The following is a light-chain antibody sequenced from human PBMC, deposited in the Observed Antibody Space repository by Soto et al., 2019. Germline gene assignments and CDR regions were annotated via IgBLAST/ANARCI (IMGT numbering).Light chain of an antibody. V-gene: IGKV3-11*01. CDR2: DAS. Sequence: EIVLTQSPVTLSLSPGERATLSCRASQSVSTYLAWYQVKPGQAPRLLIYDASRRASGDPARFSGSGSGSDFTLTISSLEPEDFALYYCQQRNTWPPITFGQGTRLVIK. CDR1: QSVSTY. J-gene: IGKJ5*01. CDR3: QQRNTWPPIT.